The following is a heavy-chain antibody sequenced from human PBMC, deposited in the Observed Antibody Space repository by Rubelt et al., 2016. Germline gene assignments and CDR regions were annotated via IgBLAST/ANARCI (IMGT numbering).Heavy chain of an antibody. Sequence: EVQLVESGGGLVQPGGSLRVSCTASGFSFSGHWMTWVRQAPGKGLEWVASINQDASEKHYVDSVWGRFTVSRDSPKNSLYLQMNSLRVEDTAVYYCAGLRDKIGYVEYWGQGTLVTVSS. CDR1: GFSFSGHW. CDR2: INQDASEK. J-gene: IGHJ4*02. D-gene: IGHD5-18*01. CDR3: AGLRDKIGYVEY. V-gene: IGHV3-7*02.